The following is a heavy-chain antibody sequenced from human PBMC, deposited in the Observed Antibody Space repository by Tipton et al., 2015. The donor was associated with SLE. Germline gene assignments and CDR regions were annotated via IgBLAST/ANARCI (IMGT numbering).Heavy chain of an antibody. CDR1: GGSISSGDYY. CDR2: IYYSGST. D-gene: IGHD3-22*01. V-gene: IGHV4-39*07. CDR3: ARDTVAYYDSSGSGYGMDV. Sequence: TLSLTCTVSGGSISSGDYYWSWIRQPPGKGLEWIGTIYYSGSTYYNPSLKSRVTISVDTSKNQFSLKLSSVTAADTAVYYCARDTVAYYDSSGSGYGMDVWGQGTTVTVSS. J-gene: IGHJ6*02.